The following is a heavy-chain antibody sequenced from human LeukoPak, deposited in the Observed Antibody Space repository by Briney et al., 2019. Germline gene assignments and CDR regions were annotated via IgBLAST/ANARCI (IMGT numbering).Heavy chain of an antibody. CDR1: GYTFTSNY. J-gene: IGHJ4*02. Sequence: ASVKVSCKASGYTFTSNYIHWVRQAPGQGLEWMGMIYPRDGSTSYAQKFQGRVTITADESTSTAYMELSSLRSEDTAVYYCASDTASRSSWYDYWGQGTLVTVSS. V-gene: IGHV1-46*01. CDR3: ASDTASRSSWYDY. CDR2: IYPRDGST. D-gene: IGHD6-13*01.